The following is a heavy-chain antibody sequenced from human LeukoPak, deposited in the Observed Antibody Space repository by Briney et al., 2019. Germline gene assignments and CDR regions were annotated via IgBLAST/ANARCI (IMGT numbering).Heavy chain of an antibody. CDR3: ARAWGDYYYYMGV. Sequence: SETLSLTCTVSGGSIGSYYWSWIRQPAGKGLEWIGSIYYSGSTYYNVSLKSRVTISVDTSKNQFSLDLSSVTAADTAAYYCARAWGDYYYYMGVWGKGTAVTVSS. J-gene: IGHJ6*03. CDR2: IYYSGST. CDR1: GGSIGSYY. V-gene: IGHV4-4*07. D-gene: IGHD7-27*01.